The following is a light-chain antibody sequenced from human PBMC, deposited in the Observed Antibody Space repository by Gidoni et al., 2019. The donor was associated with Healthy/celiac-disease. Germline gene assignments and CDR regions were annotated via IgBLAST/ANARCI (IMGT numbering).Light chain of an antibody. CDR1: QSVSSY. Sequence: EIVLTQSPATLSWSPGERATLSCRASQSVSSYLAWYQQKPAQAPRLLIYDASNRATGIPARFSGSGSGTDFTLTISSLEPEDFAVYYCQQRSNWPPDTFGQGTKLEIK. V-gene: IGKV3-11*01. CDR2: DAS. CDR3: QQRSNWPPDT. J-gene: IGKJ2*01.